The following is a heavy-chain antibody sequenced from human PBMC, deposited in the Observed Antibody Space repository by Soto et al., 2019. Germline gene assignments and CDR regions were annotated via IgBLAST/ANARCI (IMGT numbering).Heavy chain of an antibody. V-gene: IGHV3-23*01. CDR1: GFSFSSYA. Sequence: GGSLSLACAASGFSFSSYAMSWVRQAPGKGLEWVSCMSGGGGSTFHADSVKVRFTISRDNCKNTLYLQMNSLRAEDTAVYYCAKDSYGSGTDYFYGMDVRGQGTTVSVSS. D-gene: IGHD3-10*01. CDR2: MSGGGGST. J-gene: IGHJ6*02. CDR3: AKDSYGSGTDYFYGMDV.